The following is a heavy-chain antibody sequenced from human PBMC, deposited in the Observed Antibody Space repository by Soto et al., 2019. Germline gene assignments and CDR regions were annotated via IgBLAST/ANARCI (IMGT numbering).Heavy chain of an antibody. CDR2: NIPIFGTA. CDR3: ARGVVVVIPMPNWFDP. CDR1: GGTFSSYA. D-gene: IGHD3-22*01. Sequence: QVQLVQSGAEVKKPGSSVKVSCKASGGTFSSYAISWVRQAPGQGLEWMGGNIPIFGTANYAQKFQGRVTITADESTSTAYMELSSLRSEDTAVYYCARGVVVVIPMPNWFDPWGQGTLVTVSS. V-gene: IGHV1-69*01. J-gene: IGHJ5*02.